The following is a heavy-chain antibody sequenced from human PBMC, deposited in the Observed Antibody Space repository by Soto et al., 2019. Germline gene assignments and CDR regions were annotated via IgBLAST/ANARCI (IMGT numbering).Heavy chain of an antibody. Sequence: PGGSLRLSCAASGYTFSSYSMNWVRQAPGKGLEWVSYISSSSTNMYYADSVKGRFTISRDNAKNSLYLQMNNLGAEETAVYYCARGDGGYYGMDVWGQGTTVTVSS. D-gene: IGHD3-16*01. CDR2: ISSSSTNM. V-gene: IGHV3-48*04. CDR3: ARGDGGYYGMDV. J-gene: IGHJ6*02. CDR1: GYTFSSYS.